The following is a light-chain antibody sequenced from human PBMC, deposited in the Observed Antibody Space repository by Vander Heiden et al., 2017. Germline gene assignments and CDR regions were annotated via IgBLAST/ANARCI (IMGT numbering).Light chain of an antibody. CDR3: CSYASSSTWV. CDR2: EVS. CDR1: SSDVGSYNV. Sequence: QSALTQPASVSGSPGQSITISCTGTSSDVGSYNVVSWYQQHPGKAPKLMIYEVSKRHSGVSNRFSGSKSGNTASLTISGLQAEDEADYYCCSYASSSTWVFGGGTKLTVL. J-gene: IGLJ3*02. V-gene: IGLV2-23*02.